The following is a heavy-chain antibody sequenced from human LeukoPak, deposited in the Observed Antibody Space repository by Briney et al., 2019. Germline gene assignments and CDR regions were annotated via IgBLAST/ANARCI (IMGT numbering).Heavy chain of an antibody. CDR1: GGSISSYY. V-gene: IGHV4-59*01. Sequence: PSETLSLTCTVSGGSISSYYWSWNRQPPGKGLEWIGYIYYSGSTNYNPSLKSRVTISVDTSKNQFSLKLSSVTAADTAVYYCARALIFGVAGAPYYFDYWGQGTLVTVSS. J-gene: IGHJ4*02. CDR3: ARALIFGVAGAPYYFDY. CDR2: IYYSGST. D-gene: IGHD3-3*01.